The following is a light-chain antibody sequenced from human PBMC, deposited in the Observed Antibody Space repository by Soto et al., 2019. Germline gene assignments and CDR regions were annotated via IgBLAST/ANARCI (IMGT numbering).Light chain of an antibody. CDR2: EVT. J-gene: IGLJ7*01. CDR1: SSDIGGYNY. CDR3: SSYAGSNVV. V-gene: IGLV2-8*01. Sequence: QSALTQPPSASGSPGQSVTISCTGTSSDIGGYNYVSWYQQHPGKAPELMIYEVTKRPSGVPDRFSGSKSGNTASLTVSGLQAEDEADYYCSSYAGSNVVFGGGTQLTVL.